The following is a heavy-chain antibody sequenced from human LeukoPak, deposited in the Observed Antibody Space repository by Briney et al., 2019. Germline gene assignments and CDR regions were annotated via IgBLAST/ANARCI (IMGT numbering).Heavy chain of an antibody. CDR1: GFTFDDYA. CDR2: ISWNSGSI. V-gene: IGHV3-9*01. CDR3: AKEPVKFTMAEYYFDY. J-gene: IGHJ4*02. D-gene: IGHD3-3*01. Sequence: PGGSLRLSCAASGFTFDDYAMHWVRQAPGKGLEWVSGISWNSGSIGYADSVKGRFTISRDNAKNSLYLQMNSLRAEDTALYYCAKEPVKFTMAEYYFDYWGQGTLVTVSS.